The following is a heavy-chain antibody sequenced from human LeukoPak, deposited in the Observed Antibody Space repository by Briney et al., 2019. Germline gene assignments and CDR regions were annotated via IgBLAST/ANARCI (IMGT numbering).Heavy chain of an antibody. CDR1: GGSISSSSYY. J-gene: IGHJ6*03. V-gene: IGHV4-39*07. CDR2: IYYSGST. CDR3: ARAHMITSYYYYYYMDV. Sequence: PSETLPLTCTVSGGSISSSSYYWGWIRQPPGKGLDWIGTIYYSGSTYYNPSLKSRVTISVDTSKNQFSLKLSSVTAADTAVYYCARAHMITSYYYYYYMDVWGKGTTVTVSS. D-gene: IGHD3-16*01.